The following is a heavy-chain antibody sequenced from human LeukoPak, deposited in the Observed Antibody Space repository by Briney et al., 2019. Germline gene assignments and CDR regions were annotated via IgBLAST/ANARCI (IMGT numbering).Heavy chain of an antibody. CDR2: IYHSGRA. CDR3: AREGTSGWYNY. J-gene: IGHJ4*02. CDR1: GFSISSGYY. D-gene: IGHD6-19*01. V-gene: IGHV4-38-2*02. Sequence: PSEPLSLTCAVSGFSISSGYYWGWIRQPPGKGLEWIGIIYHSGRAYYSPSLKSRVTISVDTSKNQFSLHLSSMTAADTAVYYCAREGTSGWYNYWGQGTLVTVSS.